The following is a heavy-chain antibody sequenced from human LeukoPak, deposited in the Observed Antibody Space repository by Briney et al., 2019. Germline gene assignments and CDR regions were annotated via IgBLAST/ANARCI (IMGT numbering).Heavy chain of an antibody. CDR1: GFIFSNYA. CDR3: AKGTLGQCSAGGCYPFDF. V-gene: IGHV3-23*01. J-gene: IGHJ4*02. Sequence: GGSLRLSCVGSGFIFSNYAMSWFRQAPGKGLEWVSGLKSGGDSAAYTDSVRGRFTISRDNSRNTLYLQMNSLRVEDTALYYWAKGTLGQCSAGGCYPFDFWGQGTLVTVSS. D-gene: IGHD2-15*01. CDR2: LKSGGDSA.